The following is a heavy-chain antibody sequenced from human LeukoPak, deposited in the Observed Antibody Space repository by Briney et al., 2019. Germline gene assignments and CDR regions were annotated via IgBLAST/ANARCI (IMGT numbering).Heavy chain of an antibody. CDR3: AREYYDSWRYYGMDV. D-gene: IGHD3-22*01. J-gene: IGHJ6*02. CDR1: GYTFTSYG. V-gene: IGHV1-18*01. Sequence: ASVKVSCKASGYTFTSYGISWVRQAPGQGLEWMGWISAYNGNTNYAQKLQGRVTMTTDTSTSTAYMELRSLRSDDTAVYYCAREYYDSWRYYGMDVWGQGTTVTVSS. CDR2: ISAYNGNT.